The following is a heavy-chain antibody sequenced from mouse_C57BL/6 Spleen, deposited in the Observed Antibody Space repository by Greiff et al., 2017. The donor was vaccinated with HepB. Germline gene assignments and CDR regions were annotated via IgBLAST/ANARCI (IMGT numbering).Heavy chain of an antibody. CDR2: IYPGDGDT. Sequence: VQLKESGPELVKPGASVKISCKASGYAFSSSWMNWVKQRPGKGLEWIGRIYPGDGDTNYNGKFKGKATLTADKSSSTAYMQLSSLTSEDSAVYFCARYYYGSSYNWYFDVWGTGTTVTVSS. V-gene: IGHV1-82*01. J-gene: IGHJ1*03. CDR1: GYAFSSSW. D-gene: IGHD1-1*01. CDR3: ARYYYGSSYNWYFDV.